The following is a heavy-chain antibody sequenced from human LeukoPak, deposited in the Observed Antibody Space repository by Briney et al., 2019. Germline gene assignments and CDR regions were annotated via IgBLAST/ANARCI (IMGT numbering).Heavy chain of an antibody. J-gene: IGHJ4*02. CDR2: ISYDGSNK. V-gene: IGHV3-30-3*01. CDR1: GFTFSSYA. CDR3: SKVARLGWELLSYYFDF. Sequence: GRSLRLSCSASGFTFSSYAMHWVRQAPGKGLEWVAVISYDGSNKYYADSVKGRFTISRDNSKNTLYLQMNSLRPEDTAVYYCSKVARLGWELLSYYFDFWGQGTLVTVSS. D-gene: IGHD1-26*01.